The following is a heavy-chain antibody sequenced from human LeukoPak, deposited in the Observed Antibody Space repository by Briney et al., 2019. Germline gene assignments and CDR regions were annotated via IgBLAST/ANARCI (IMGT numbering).Heavy chain of an antibody. CDR2: INHSGST. Sequence: SETLSLTCAVYGGSFSGYYWSWIRQPPGKGLEWIGEINHSGSTNYNPSLKSRVTISVDTSKNQFSLKLSSVTAADTAVYYYARGSTDIVVVPAAIEEDYWGQGTLVTVSS. CDR1: GGSFSGYY. J-gene: IGHJ4*02. D-gene: IGHD2-2*02. CDR3: ARGSTDIVVVPAAIEEDY. V-gene: IGHV4-34*01.